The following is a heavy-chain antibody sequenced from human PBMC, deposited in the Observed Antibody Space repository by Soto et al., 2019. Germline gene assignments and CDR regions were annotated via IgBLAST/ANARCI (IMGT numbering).Heavy chain of an antibody. CDR3: ARDHRRGSGWSNWFDP. V-gene: IGHV1-69*13. J-gene: IGHJ5*02. D-gene: IGHD6-19*01. CDR2: IIPIFGTA. Sequence: GASVKVSCKASGGTFSSYAISWVRQAPGQGLEWMGGIIPIFGTANYAQKFQGRVTITADESTSTAYMELSSLRFEDTAVYYCARDHRRGSGWSNWFDPWGQGTLVTVSS. CDR1: GGTFSSYA.